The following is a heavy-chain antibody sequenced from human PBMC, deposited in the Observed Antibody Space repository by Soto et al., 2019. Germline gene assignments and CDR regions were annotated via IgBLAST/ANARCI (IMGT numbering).Heavy chain of an antibody. D-gene: IGHD3-22*01. V-gene: IGHV1-58*01. CDR2: IVVGSGNT. CDR3: AATHDYDTSAYDRRNDAFDI. J-gene: IGHJ3*02. Sequence: ASVKVSCKASGFTFSSSAVQWVRQARGQRLEWVGWIVVGSGNTHYAQKFQERVTIISDMSTSTAYMELSSLRSEDTAVYYCAATHDYDTSAYDRRNDAFDIWGQGTPVTVSS. CDR1: GFTFSSSA.